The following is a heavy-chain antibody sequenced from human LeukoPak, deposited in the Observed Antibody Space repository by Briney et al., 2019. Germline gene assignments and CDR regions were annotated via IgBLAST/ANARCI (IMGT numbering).Heavy chain of an antibody. D-gene: IGHD3-10*02. Sequence: PSETLSLTCTVSGGSISSYYWSWIRQPPGKGLEWIGYIYYSGSTNYNPSLKSRVTISVDTSKNQFSLKLSSVTAADTAVYYCARSSVTTFFDYWGPGTLVTVSS. CDR2: IYYSGST. CDR1: GGSISSYY. CDR3: ARSSVTTFFDY. V-gene: IGHV4-59*01. J-gene: IGHJ4*02.